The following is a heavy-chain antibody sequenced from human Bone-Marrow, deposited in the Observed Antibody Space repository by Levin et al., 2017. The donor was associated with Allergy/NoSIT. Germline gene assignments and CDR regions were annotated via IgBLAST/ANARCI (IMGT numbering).Heavy chain of an antibody. CDR1: GGSISGYY. Sequence: SETLSLTCTVSGGSISGYYWSWIRQPPGKGLEWIAYISYAGDNEYNPSLKSRVTISVDTSKSQFSLKLNSVTAADTAVYYCARDGGILTGYADAFDVWGQGTMVTVSS. D-gene: IGHD3-9*01. J-gene: IGHJ3*01. CDR3: ARDGGILTGYADAFDV. CDR2: ISYAGDN. V-gene: IGHV4-59*01.